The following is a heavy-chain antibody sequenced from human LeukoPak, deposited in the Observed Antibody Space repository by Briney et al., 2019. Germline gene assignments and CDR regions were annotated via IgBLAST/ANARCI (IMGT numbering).Heavy chain of an antibody. J-gene: IGHJ6*02. D-gene: IGHD6-19*01. CDR1: GFTFSSYW. Sequence: GGSLRLSCAASGFTFSSYWMSWVRQAPGKGLEWVANIKQDGSEKYYVDSVKGRFTISRDNAKNSLYLQMNSLRAEDTAVYYCARDYSSGWYGYYYYYGMDVWGQGTTVTVSS. CDR3: ARDYSSGWYGYYYYYGMDV. V-gene: IGHV3-7*01. CDR2: IKQDGSEK.